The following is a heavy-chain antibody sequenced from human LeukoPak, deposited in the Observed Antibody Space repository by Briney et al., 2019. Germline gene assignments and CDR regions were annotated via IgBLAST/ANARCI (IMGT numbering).Heavy chain of an antibody. D-gene: IGHD6-13*01. CDR2: IIPILGIA. V-gene: IGHV1-69*04. CDR3: ASMAAAEIYYYYGMDV. J-gene: IGHJ6*02. CDR1: GGTFSSYA. Sequence: GASVKVSCKASGGTFSSYAISWVRQAPGQGLEWMGRIIPILGIANYAQKFQGRVTITADKSTSTAYMELSSLRSEDTAVYYCASMAAAEIYYYYGMDVWGQGTTVTVSS.